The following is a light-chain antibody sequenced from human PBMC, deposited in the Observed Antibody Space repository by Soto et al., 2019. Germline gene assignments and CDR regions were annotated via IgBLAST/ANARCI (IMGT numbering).Light chain of an antibody. CDR1: SSDVGAYNY. CDR2: EVT. Sequence: QSALTQPPSASGSPGQSVTISCTGTSSDVGAYNYVSWYQQHAGKAPKLVIXEVTKRPSGVXXXXSGSKSANTASLTVSGXXAEDEGXXYCSSFASSNTWVFGGGTKLTVL. V-gene: IGLV2-8*01. CDR3: SSFASSNTWV. J-gene: IGLJ3*02.